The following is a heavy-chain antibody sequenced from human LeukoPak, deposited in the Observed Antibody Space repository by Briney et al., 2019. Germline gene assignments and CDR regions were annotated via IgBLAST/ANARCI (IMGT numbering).Heavy chain of an antibody. D-gene: IGHD3-9*01. CDR1: GGSISSYY. V-gene: IGHV4-59*08. Sequence: PSETLSLTCTVSGGSISSYYWSWIRQPPGKGLEWIGYIYYSGSTNYNPSLKSRVTISVDTSKNQFSLKLSSVTAADTAVYYCARHVRDDILTGYSYYFDYWGQGTLVTVSS. CDR2: IYYSGST. J-gene: IGHJ4*02. CDR3: ARHVRDDILTGYSYYFDY.